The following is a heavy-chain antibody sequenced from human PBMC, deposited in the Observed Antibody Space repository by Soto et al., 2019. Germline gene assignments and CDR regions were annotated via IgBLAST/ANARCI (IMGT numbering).Heavy chain of an antibody. CDR1: GFTFDKYG. D-gene: IGHD1-7*01. J-gene: IGHJ6*02. CDR2: MTYDGINE. CDR3: AASISGTTYGMDV. V-gene: IGHV3-30*03. Sequence: GGSLRLSCAVSGFTFDKYGMHWVRQAPGKGLEWVAAMTYDGINEYYGDSVKGRFTISRDNSKNTLFLQMNSLRTEDTAVYYCAASISGTTYGMDVWGQGTTATVYS.